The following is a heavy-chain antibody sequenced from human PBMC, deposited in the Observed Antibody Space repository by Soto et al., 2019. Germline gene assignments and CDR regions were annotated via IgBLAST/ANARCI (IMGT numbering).Heavy chain of an antibody. CDR1: GDPFNEYA. J-gene: IGHJ4*02. CDR2: INAGNGDT. D-gene: IGHD6-13*01. CDR3: ARDRAAAGTFYFDY. V-gene: IGHV1-3*01. Sequence: ASVKVSCKASGDPFNEYAMHWVRQAPGQSLEWMGWINAGNGDTKFSQKFQGRVTITRDTSASTVYMELSSLRSEDTAVYYCARDRAAAGTFYFDYWGQGTLVTVSS.